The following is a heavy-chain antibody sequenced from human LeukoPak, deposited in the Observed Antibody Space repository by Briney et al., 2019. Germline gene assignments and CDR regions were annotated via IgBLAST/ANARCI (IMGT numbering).Heavy chain of an antibody. Sequence: PSETLSLTCAVSGGSTSSYYWSWIRQPPGKGLEWIGYIYYSGSTNYNPSLKSRVTISVDTSKNQFSLKLSSVTAADTAVYYCARLFGEYIFDYWGQGTLVTVSS. J-gene: IGHJ4*02. CDR3: ARLFGEYIFDY. D-gene: IGHD3-10*01. CDR1: GGSTSSYY. V-gene: IGHV4-59*01. CDR2: IYYSGST.